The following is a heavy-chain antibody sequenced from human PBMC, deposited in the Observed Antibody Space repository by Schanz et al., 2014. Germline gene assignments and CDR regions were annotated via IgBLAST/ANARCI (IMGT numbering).Heavy chain of an antibody. CDR2: FAGSSETT. CDR1: GFTFSDSW. Sequence: EVQLVESGGGLAQPGGSLRLSCAASGFTFSDSWMHWVRQAPGKGLVWVSTFAGSSETTSHADSVKGRLTISRDISKNTLYLQMNNLRADDTAVYFCAKGRNRVVASAYYLYYGMDVWGQGTTVTVS. D-gene: IGHD3-9*01. V-gene: IGHV3-23*04. CDR3: AKGRNRVVASAYYLYYGMDV. J-gene: IGHJ6*02.